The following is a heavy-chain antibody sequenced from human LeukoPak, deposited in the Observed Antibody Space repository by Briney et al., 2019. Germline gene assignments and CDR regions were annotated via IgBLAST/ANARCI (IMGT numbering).Heavy chain of an antibody. J-gene: IGHJ4*02. Sequence: GGSLRLSCAASGFTFSSYSMSWVRQAPGKGLEWVAIIKQDGGEKNCVDSVKGRFTISRDNAKNSLHLQMNSLRAEVTAVYYCARVVPRGDSSGYNYFDYWGQGTLVTVSS. CDR3: ARVVPRGDSSGYNYFDY. D-gene: IGHD3-22*01. V-gene: IGHV3-7*03. CDR2: IKQDGGEK. CDR1: GFTFSSYS.